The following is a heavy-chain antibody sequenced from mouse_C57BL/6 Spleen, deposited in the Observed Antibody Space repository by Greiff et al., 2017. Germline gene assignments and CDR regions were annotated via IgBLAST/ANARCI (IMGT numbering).Heavy chain of an antibody. V-gene: IGHV1-5*01. CDR3: TRSITAEGYFDV. J-gene: IGHJ1*03. D-gene: IGHD1-1*01. CDR2: IYPGNSDT. Sequence: EVQLQQSGTVLARPGASVKMSCKTSGYTFTSYWMHWVKQRPGQGLEWIGAIYPGNSDTSYNQKFKGKAKLTAVTSASTAYMELSSLTNEDSAVYYCTRSITAEGYFDVWGTGTTVTVSS. CDR1: GYTFTSYW.